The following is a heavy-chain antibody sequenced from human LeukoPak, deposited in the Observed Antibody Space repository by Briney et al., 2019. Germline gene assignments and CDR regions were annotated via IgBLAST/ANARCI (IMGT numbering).Heavy chain of an antibody. J-gene: IGHJ5*02. V-gene: IGHV1-18*01. CDR1: GYTLTELS. CDR3: AIRPAAIRYGFDP. Sequence: GASVKVSCKVSGYTLTELSMHRVRQAPGQGLEWMGWISAYNGNTNYAQKLQGRVTMTTDTSTSTAYMELRSLRSDDTAVYYCAIRPAAIRYGFDPWGQGTLVTVSS. CDR2: ISAYNGNT. D-gene: IGHD2-2*02.